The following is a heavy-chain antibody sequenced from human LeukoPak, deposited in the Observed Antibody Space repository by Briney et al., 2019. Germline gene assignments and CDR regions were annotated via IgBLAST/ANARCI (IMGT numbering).Heavy chain of an antibody. Sequence: SETLSLTCAVYGGSFSGYYWSWIRQPPGKGLEWIGEINHSGSTNYNPSLKSRVTISVDTSKNQFSLKLSSVTAADTAVYYCARGASLAGDYWGQGTLVTVSS. CDR1: GGSFSGYY. CDR3: ARGASLAGDY. D-gene: IGHD3-16*02. CDR2: INHSGST. J-gene: IGHJ4*02. V-gene: IGHV4-34*01.